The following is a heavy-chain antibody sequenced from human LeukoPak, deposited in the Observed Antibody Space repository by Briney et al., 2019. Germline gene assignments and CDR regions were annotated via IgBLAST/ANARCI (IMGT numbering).Heavy chain of an antibody. CDR1: GFTFSSYG. Sequence: GRSLRLSCAASGFTFSSYGMHWVRQATGKGLEWVSAIGTAGDTYYPGSVKGRFTISRENAKNSLYLQMNSLRAGDTAVYYCARGPRAYYDILTGYYTFDYWGQGTLVTVSS. V-gene: IGHV3-13*01. CDR3: ARGPRAYYDILTGYYTFDY. J-gene: IGHJ4*02. CDR2: IGTAGDT. D-gene: IGHD3-9*01.